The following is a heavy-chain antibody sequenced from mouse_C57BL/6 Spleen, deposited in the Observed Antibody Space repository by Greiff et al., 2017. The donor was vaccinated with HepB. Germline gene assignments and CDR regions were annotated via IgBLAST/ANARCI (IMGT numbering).Heavy chain of an antibody. D-gene: IGHD1-1*01. Sequence: VQLQQSGAELVRPGASVTLSCTASGFNIKDDYMHWVKQRPEQGLEWIGWIDPENGDTEYASKFQGKATITADTSSNTAYLQLSSLTSEDTAVYYCTPTTVVASWYFDVWGTGTTVTVSS. V-gene: IGHV14-4*01. J-gene: IGHJ1*03. CDR2: IDPENGDT. CDR3: TPTTVVASWYFDV. CDR1: GFNIKDDY.